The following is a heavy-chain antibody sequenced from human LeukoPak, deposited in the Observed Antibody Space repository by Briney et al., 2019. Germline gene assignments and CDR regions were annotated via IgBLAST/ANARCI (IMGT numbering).Heavy chain of an antibody. CDR1: GYTFASYY. D-gene: IGHD3-22*01. V-gene: IGHV1-46*01. J-gene: IGHJ4*02. CDR3: ARDPRPSYDSSDYYYPGDY. Sequence: ASVKVSCKASGYTFASYYMHWVRQAPGQGLEWMAIINPSGGSTRYAQKFQGRVTMTRGTSTSTVYMELSSLRSEDTAVYYCARDPRPSYDSSDYYYPGDYWGQGTLVTVSS. CDR2: INPSGGST.